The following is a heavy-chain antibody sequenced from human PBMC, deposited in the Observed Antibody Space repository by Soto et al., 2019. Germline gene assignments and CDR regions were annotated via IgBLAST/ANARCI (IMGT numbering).Heavy chain of an antibody. V-gene: IGHV4-39*01. Sequence: SETLSLTCRVSGDSISDTIYYWGWFRHSPGKGLDWMGSIHYMGTTKFHPSLKPRVTISVDTSKTEFSLRLRYVNAAETAVYLCERPLKAVAVAMAHWGQGIPVT. J-gene: IGHJ4*02. CDR3: ERPLKAVAVAMAH. CDR2: IHYMGTT. CDR1: GDSISDTIYY. D-gene: IGHD6-19*01.